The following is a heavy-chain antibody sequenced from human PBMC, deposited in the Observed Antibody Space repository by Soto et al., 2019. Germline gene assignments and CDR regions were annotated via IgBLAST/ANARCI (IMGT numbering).Heavy chain of an antibody. J-gene: IGHJ6*03. D-gene: IGHD3-3*01. CDR2: MNPNSGNT. Sequence: ASVKVSCKASGYTFTGYDINWVRQATGQGLEWMGWMNPNSGNTGYAQKFQGRVTMTRNTSISTAYMELSSLRSEDTAVCYCARGSDFWSGYYYCYYYYMDVWGKGTTVTVSS. CDR1: GYTFTGYD. V-gene: IGHV1-8*01. CDR3: ARGSDFWSGYYYCYYYYMDV.